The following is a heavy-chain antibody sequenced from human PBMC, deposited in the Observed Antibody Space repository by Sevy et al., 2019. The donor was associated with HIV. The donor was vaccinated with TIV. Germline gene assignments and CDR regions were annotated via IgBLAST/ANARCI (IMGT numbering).Heavy chain of an antibody. D-gene: IGHD3-22*01. V-gene: IGHV1-69*13. Sequence: ASVKVSCKASGDTFSSYAISWMRQAPGQGLEWMGGIVPIFGTANYAQKFQSRVTITADVSTSTAYMELSSLRPEDTAVYYCASAWYYHDSSGYSGQAFDYWGQGTLVTVSS. J-gene: IGHJ4*02. CDR2: IVPIFGTA. CDR1: GDTFSSYA. CDR3: ASAWYYHDSSGYSGQAFDY.